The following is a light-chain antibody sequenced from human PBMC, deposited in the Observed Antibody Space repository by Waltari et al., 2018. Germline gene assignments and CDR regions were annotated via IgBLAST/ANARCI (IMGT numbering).Light chain of an antibody. CDR1: SSDVCGNNH. V-gene: IGLV2-14*01. CDR3: NSYTSSSTWV. J-gene: IGLJ3*02. CDR2: EVS. Sequence: QSALTQPAAVSRSHGQSIPISCTRTSSDVCGNNHASWYHQHPGKAPKLMIYEVSNRPSGVSSRFSGSKSGNTASLTISGLQAEDEADYYCNSYTSSSTWVFGGGTKLTVL.